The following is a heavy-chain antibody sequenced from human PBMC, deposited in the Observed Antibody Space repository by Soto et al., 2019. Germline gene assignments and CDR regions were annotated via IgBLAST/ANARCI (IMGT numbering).Heavy chain of an antibody. CDR2: ISSSSKYI. J-gene: IGHJ3*02. V-gene: IGHV3-21*01. Sequence: PVGSLRLSCVASGFTFSSYSMNWVRQAPGKGLEWVSSISSSSKYIYYADSVKGRFTISRDNAKNSLYLQMNSLRAEDTAVYYSASDDYYDSSGPTCAFDIWGQGTMVTVSS. CDR3: ASDDYYDSSGPTCAFDI. D-gene: IGHD3-22*01. CDR1: GFTFSSYS.